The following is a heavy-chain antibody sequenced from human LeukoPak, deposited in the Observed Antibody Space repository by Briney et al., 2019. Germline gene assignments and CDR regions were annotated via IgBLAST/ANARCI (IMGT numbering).Heavy chain of an antibody. Sequence: GGSLRLSCAASGFTFSSYAMSWVRQAPGKGLEWVSAISGSGGSTYYADSVKGRFTISRDNAKNSLYLQMNSLRAEDTALYYCAKDMSSSWPYYFDYWGQGTLVTVSS. CDR3: AKDMSSSWPYYFDY. V-gene: IGHV3-23*01. D-gene: IGHD6-13*01. J-gene: IGHJ4*02. CDR1: GFTFSSYA. CDR2: ISGSGGST.